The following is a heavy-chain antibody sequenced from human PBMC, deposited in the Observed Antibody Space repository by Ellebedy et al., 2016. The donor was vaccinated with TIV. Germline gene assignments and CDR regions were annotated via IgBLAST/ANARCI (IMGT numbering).Heavy chain of an antibody. CDR2: ISFNGGTI. D-gene: IGHD7-27*01. Sequence: GGSLRLSXAASGFTFSGYGMHWVRQAPGKGLDWVAVISFNGGTIYYADSVKGRFTISRDNSKNTLFLQMNSLRVEDTAVYYCAKEPYELGRGLDYWGQGTLVTVSS. V-gene: IGHV3-30*18. J-gene: IGHJ4*02. CDR1: GFTFSGYG. CDR3: AKEPYELGRGLDY.